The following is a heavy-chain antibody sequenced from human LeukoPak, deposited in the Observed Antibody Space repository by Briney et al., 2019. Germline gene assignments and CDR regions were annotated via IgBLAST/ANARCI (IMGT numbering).Heavy chain of an antibody. D-gene: IGHD6-13*01. V-gene: IGHV3-20*04. CDR1: GFTFDDYG. CDR3: ASGLIAAAGTAGY. J-gene: IGHJ4*02. CDR2: INWNGGST. Sequence: PGGSLRLSCAASGFTFDDYGMSWVRQAPGKGLEWVSGINWNGGSTGYADSVKGRFTISRDNAKNSLYLQMNSLIAEDTALYYCASGLIAAAGTAGYWGQGTLVTVSS.